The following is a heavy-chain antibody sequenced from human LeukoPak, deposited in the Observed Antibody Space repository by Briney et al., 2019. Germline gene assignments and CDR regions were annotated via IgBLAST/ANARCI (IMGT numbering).Heavy chain of an antibody. V-gene: IGHV6-1*01. CDR2: TYYRSKWYN. J-gene: IGHJ6*03. D-gene: IGHD4-17*01. CDR1: GDSVSSNSAA. CDR3: ARLRVHGDYGSFRYYYYYYMDV. Sequence: SQTLPLTCAISGDSVSSNSAAWNWIRQSPSRGLEWLGRTYYRSKWYNDYAVSVKSRITINPDTSKNQFSLKLSSVTAADTAVYYCARLRVHGDYGSFRYYYYYYMDVWGKGTTVTVSS.